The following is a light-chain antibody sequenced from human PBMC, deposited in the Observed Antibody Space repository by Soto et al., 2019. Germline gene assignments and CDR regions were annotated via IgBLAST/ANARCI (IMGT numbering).Light chain of an antibody. CDR3: QQYNSYWT. Sequence: DIQITQSPSTLSGSVGDRVTITCRASQTISSWLAWYQQKPGKAPKLLIYDASSLESGVPSRFSGSGSGTEFTLTISSLQPDDFATYYCQQYNSYWTFCQGTKVDIK. J-gene: IGKJ1*01. CDR1: QTISSW. V-gene: IGKV1-5*01. CDR2: DAS.